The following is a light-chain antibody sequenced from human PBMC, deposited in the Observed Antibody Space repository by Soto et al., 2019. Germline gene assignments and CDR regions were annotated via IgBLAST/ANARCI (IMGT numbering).Light chain of an antibody. CDR3: SSYTINSTLV. Sequence: QSALTQPASVSGAPGQSITIYCTGTSSDVGGYNYVSWYQQHPGKAPKFMIYEVSNRPSGVANRFSGSKSGNTASLTISGLQAEDEADYYCSSYTINSTLVFGGRTKLTVL. J-gene: IGLJ2*01. V-gene: IGLV2-14*01. CDR2: EVS. CDR1: SSDVGGYNY.